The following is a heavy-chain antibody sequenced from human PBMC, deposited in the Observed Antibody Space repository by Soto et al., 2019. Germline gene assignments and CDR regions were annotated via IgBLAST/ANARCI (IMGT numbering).Heavy chain of an antibody. CDR3: ARRWGYYFDY. CDR2: IYYSGST. CDR1: GWGKSGYL. J-gene: IGHJ4*02. D-gene: IGHD3-16*01. V-gene: IGHV4-59*01. Sequence: LTRTSVGWGKSGYLWGWIRQPPGKGLEWIGYIYYSGSTNYNPSLKSRVTISVDTSKNQFSLKLSSVTAADTAVYYCARRWGYYFDYWGQGTLVTVS.